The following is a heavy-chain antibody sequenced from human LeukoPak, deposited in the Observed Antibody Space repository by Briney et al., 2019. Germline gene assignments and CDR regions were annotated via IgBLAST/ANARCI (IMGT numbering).Heavy chain of an antibody. CDR1: GFTFSSFA. CDR2: VSGRGGST. V-gene: IGHV3-23*01. Sequence: GGSLRLSCAASGFTFSSFAMSWVRQAPGKGLEWVSTVSGRGGSTYYADSVKGRSTVSRDNSKNTLYLQMNSLRAEDTAIYYCAKGTSGSYYYFDYWGQGTLVTVSS. J-gene: IGHJ4*02. D-gene: IGHD1-26*01. CDR3: AKGTSGSYYYFDY.